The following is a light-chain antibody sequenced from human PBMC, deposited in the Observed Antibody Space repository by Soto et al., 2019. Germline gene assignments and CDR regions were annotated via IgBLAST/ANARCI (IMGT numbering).Light chain of an antibody. J-gene: IGKJ4*01. CDR2: DAS. CDR1: QDISNY. Sequence: DIQMTQSPSSLSASVGDRVTITCQASQDISNYLNWYQQKPGKAPKLLIHDASILESGVPSRFSGSGSGTEFTLTISTLQPDDFATYYCQQYNSYWEVTFGGGTKVDIK. CDR3: QQYNSYWEVT. V-gene: IGKV1-5*01.